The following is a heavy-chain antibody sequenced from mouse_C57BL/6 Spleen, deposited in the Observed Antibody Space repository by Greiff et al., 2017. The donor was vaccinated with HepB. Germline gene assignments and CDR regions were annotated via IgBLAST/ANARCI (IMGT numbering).Heavy chain of an antibody. J-gene: IGHJ4*01. CDR2: IRSKSNNYAT. CDR1: GFSFNTYA. Sequence: DVMLVESGGGLVQPKGSLKLSCAASGFSFNTYAMNWVRQAPGKGLEWVARIRSKSNNYATYYADSVKDRFTISRDDSESMLYLQMNNLKTEDTAMYYCVRGRGYAMDYWGQGTSVTVSS. CDR3: VRGRGYAMDY. V-gene: IGHV10-1*01. D-gene: IGHD1-1*01.